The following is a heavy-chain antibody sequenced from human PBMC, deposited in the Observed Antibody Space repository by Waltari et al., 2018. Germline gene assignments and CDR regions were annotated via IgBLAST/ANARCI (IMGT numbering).Heavy chain of an antibody. CDR2: ISSGSGII. CDR1: FSTYT. J-gene: IGHJ4*02. CDR3: VRGGSLDQ. V-gene: IGHV3-48*02. Sequence: FSTYTMHWARQAPGKGLEWVSFISSGSGIIYYADSVKGRFTISRDNAKSTLFLQMNSLRDDDTAVYYCVRGGSLDQWGQGTLVTVSS.